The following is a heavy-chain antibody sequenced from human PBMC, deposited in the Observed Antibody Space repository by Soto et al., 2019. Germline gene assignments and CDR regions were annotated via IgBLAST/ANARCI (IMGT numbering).Heavy chain of an antibody. Sequence: QVQLVESGGGVVPPGRSLRLSCAASGFTFNNYGMHWVRQAPGKGLEWLAVIWNDGSNNYYANSVKGRFTISRDNSKNTLYLQMSSLRAEDTAVYYCARRQIPPPTRGAANARGGMDVWGQVTTVTVSS. D-gene: IGHD6-13*01. V-gene: IGHV3-33*01. J-gene: IGHJ6*02. CDR3: ARRQIPPPTRGAANARGGMDV. CDR2: IWNDGSNN. CDR1: GFTFNNYG.